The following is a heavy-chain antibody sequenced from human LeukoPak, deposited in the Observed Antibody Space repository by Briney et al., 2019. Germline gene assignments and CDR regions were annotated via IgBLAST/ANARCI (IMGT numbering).Heavy chain of an antibody. D-gene: IGHD3-22*01. CDR2: IWFDGSNK. J-gene: IGHJ6*02. CDR3: ARDRRITMIVVASGMDV. Sequence: GGSLRLSCAASGFIFSNDAMHWVRQAPGKGLEWVAFIWFDGSNKHYADSVKGRFTISRDNSEDTLYLQMNSLRAEDTAVYYCARDRRITMIVVASGMDVWGQGTTVTVSS. CDR1: GFIFSNDA. V-gene: IGHV3-33*01.